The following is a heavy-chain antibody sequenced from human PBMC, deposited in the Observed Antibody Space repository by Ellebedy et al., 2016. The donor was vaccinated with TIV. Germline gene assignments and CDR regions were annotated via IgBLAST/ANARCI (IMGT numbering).Heavy chain of an antibody. V-gene: IGHV1-69*13. CDR2: IVSMFGTT. Sequence: ASVKVSCKASGGSFSNTDINWVRQAPGQGPEWVGQIVSMFGTTNYAQTFQGRVTISADESTSTAHLELTSLRSEDTAIYYCARVNRAMDGSFDSWGQGTLVTVSS. CDR1: GGSFSNTD. J-gene: IGHJ4*02. D-gene: IGHD5-24*01. CDR3: ARVNRAMDGSFDS.